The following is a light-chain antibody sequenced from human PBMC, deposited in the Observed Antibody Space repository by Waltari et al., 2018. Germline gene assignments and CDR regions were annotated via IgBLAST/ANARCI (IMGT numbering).Light chain of an antibody. Sequence: DIQMTQSPSSLSASVGDRVTITCRASQSISSYLDWYQQKPGKAPKLLIYGASSLQGGVPSRVSCSGSGTDFTLTISSLQPEDFATYYCQQSYRTPRTFGQGTKVEIE. CDR1: QSISSY. J-gene: IGKJ1*01. CDR2: GAS. V-gene: IGKV1-39*01. CDR3: QQSYRTPRT.